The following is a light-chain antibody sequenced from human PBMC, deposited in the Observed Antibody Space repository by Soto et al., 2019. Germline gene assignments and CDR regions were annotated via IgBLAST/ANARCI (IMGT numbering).Light chain of an antibody. Sequence: IRKTQAPSSFSASTGDRVTITCRASQGISSYLAWYQQKPGKAPNLLIYAASNLQSGAPSRFSGSGSGTDFTLTINSLQPEDFATYYCQRGYITPWAFGHGTKVDIK. V-gene: IGKV1-8*01. CDR1: QGISSY. J-gene: IGKJ1*01. CDR2: AAS. CDR3: QRGYITPWA.